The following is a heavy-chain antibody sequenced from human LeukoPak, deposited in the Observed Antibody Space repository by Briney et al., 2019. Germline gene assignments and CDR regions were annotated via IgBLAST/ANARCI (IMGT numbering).Heavy chain of an antibody. CDR2: IYTSGST. V-gene: IGHV4-4*07. CDR1: GGSISSYY. CDR3: ARESPAGGYYSHYFDY. J-gene: IGHJ4*02. D-gene: IGHD3-3*01. Sequence: SETLSLTCTVSGGSISSYYWSWIRQPAGKGLEWIGRIYTSGSTNYNPSLKSRVTMSVDTSKNQFSLKLSSVTAADTAVYYCARESPAGGYYSHYFDYWGQGTLVTVSS.